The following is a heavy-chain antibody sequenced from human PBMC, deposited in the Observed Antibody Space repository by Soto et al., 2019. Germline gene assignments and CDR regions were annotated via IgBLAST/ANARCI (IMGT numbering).Heavy chain of an antibody. J-gene: IGHJ4*02. Sequence: ASVKVSCKASGYTFTSYGISWVRQAPGQGLEWMGIINPSGGSTSYAQKFQGRVTMTRDTSTSTVYMELSSLRSEDTAVYYCAREVVVAATGFDYWGQGTLVTVSS. V-gene: IGHV1-46*01. CDR1: GYTFTSYG. CDR2: INPSGGST. CDR3: AREVVVAATGFDY. D-gene: IGHD2-15*01.